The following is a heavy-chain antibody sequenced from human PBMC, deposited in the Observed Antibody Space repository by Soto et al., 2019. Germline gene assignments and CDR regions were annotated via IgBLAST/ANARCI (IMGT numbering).Heavy chain of an antibody. CDR3: AKDLMLVATSA. Sequence: QVQLVQSGAEVKKPGSSVKVSCKASGFTFSSYGMHWVRQAPGKGLEWVAVISYDGSNKYYADSVKGRFTISRDNSKNTLYLQMNSLRAEDTAVYYCAKDLMLVATSAWGQGTLVTVSS. D-gene: IGHD5-12*01. CDR1: GFTFSSYG. J-gene: IGHJ5*02. V-gene: IGHV3-30*18. CDR2: ISYDGSNK.